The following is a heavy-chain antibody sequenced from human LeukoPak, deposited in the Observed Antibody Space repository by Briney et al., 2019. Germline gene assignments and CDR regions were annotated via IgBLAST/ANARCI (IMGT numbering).Heavy chain of an antibody. CDR1: GFTVSSNY. Sequence: PGGSLRLSCAASGFTVSSNYMSWVRQAPGKGLEWVSVIYSGGSTYYADSVKGRFTISRDNSKNTLYLQMNSLRAEDTAVYYCAKPKELLWFGELLYWFDPWGQGTLVTVSS. CDR2: IYSGGST. V-gene: IGHV3-53*05. CDR3: AKPKELLWFGELLYWFDP. J-gene: IGHJ5*02. D-gene: IGHD3-10*01.